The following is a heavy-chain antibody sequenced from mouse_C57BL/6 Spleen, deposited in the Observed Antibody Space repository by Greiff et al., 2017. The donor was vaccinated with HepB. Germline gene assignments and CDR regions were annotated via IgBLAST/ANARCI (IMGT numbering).Heavy chain of an antibody. CDR3: ARQGYYYGSSYFDY. D-gene: IGHD1-1*01. V-gene: IGHV5-6*01. Sequence: EVQGVESGGDLVKPGGSLKLSCAASGFTFSSYGMSWVRQTPDKRLEWVATISSGGSYTYYPDSVKGRFTISRDNAKNTLYLQMSSLKSEDTAMYYCARQGYYYGSSYFDYWGQGTTLTVSS. CDR2: ISSGGSYT. CDR1: GFTFSSYG. J-gene: IGHJ2*01.